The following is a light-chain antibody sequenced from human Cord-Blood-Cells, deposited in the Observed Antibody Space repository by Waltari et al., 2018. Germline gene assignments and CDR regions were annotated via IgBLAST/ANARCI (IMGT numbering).Light chain of an antibody. Sequence: QSVLTQPPSASGTPGQRDTISCSGSSPNIGSNTVNWYQQPPGTAPRLLIYSNYQRPSGVPDRFSGSKSGTSASLAISGRQSEDEADYYCAAWDDSLNGWVFGGGTKLTVL. V-gene: IGLV1-44*01. CDR1: SPNIGSNT. CDR3: AAWDDSLNGWV. J-gene: IGLJ3*02. CDR2: SNY.